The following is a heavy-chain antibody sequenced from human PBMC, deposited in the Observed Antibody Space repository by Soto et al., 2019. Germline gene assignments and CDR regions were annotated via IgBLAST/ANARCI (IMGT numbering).Heavy chain of an antibody. D-gene: IGHD2-15*01. V-gene: IGHV1-69*01. Sequence: QVQLVQSGAEGKKPGSSVKVSCKASGGTFSSYAISWVRQAPGQGLEWMGGIIPIFGTANYAQTFKGRVTITEDESTRTAYMELSSLRSEDTAVYYCARTRYCSGGSCPYYFDYWGQGTLVTVSS. J-gene: IGHJ4*02. CDR3: ARTRYCSGGSCPYYFDY. CDR1: GGTFSSYA. CDR2: IIPIFGTA.